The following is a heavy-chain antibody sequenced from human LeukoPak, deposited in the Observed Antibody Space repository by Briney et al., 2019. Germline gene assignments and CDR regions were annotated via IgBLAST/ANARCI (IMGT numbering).Heavy chain of an antibody. CDR3: ARTGDGYNYYNYYYMDV. J-gene: IGHJ6*03. CDR2: IDYSVRT. Sequence: PSETLSLTCSVSGASISSHYWSWIRPPPGKGLEWIGYIDYSVRTNYNPSLKSRVTISVDMPNNQFSLKMSSVTAADTAVYYCARTGDGYNYYNYYYMDVWGKGTTVTVTS. V-gene: IGHV4-59*11. CDR1: GASISSHY. D-gene: IGHD5-24*01.